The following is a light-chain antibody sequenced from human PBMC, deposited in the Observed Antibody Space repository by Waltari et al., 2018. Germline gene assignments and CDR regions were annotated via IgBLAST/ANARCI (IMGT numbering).Light chain of an antibody. CDR3: QKYGTLPAT. J-gene: IGKJ1*01. V-gene: IGKV3-20*01. Sequence: DIFLTQSPGTLSLSPGEGATLSCRASQSISRFLAWYQQKPGQAPRLLIYYASTRATGIPDRFSGSGSGTDFSLTISRLEPEDFAVYYCQKYGTLPATFGQGTKVEIK. CDR1: QSISRF. CDR2: YAS.